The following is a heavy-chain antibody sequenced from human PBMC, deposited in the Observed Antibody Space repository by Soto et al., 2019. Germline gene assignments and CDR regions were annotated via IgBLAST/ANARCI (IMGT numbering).Heavy chain of an antibody. Sequence: GGSMXDXXGXAXVTRXSYSXXXVRXAPGKGVECLSSISSSSTYIYYADSGKGRFTISRSNAENSLFLQMNNLRDDDTATYYCARVLARNSNPEYWGQGTLVTVSS. D-gene: IGHD3-22*01. CDR2: ISSSSTYI. CDR1: XVTRXSYS. J-gene: IGHJ4*02. V-gene: IGHV3-21*01. CDR3: ARVLARNSNPEY.